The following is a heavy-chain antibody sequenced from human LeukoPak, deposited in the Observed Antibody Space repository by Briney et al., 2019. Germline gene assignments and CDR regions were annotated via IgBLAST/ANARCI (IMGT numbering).Heavy chain of an antibody. CDR2: FDPEDGET. V-gene: IGHV1-24*01. CDR1: GYTLTELS. D-gene: IGHD5-18*01. CDR3: ATELPGGYSEPFDP. J-gene: IGHJ5*02. Sequence: ASVKVSCKVSGYTLTELSMHWVRQAPGKGLEWMGGFDPEDGETIYAQKFQGRVTMTEDTSTDTAYMELSSLRSEDTAVYYCATELPGGYSEPFDPWGQGTLVTVSS.